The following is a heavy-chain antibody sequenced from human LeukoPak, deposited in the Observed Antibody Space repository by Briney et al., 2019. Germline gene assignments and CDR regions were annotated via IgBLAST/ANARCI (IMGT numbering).Heavy chain of an antibody. J-gene: IGHJ4*02. D-gene: IGHD1-7*01. Sequence: ASVKVSCKASGYTFTSYYMHWVRQAPGQGLEWMGIINPIGGSTSYAQKFQGRVTMTRDMSTSPVYMELSSLRSEDTAVYYCARDSGKLELRYYFDYWGQGTLVTVSS. CDR3: ARDSGKLELRYYFDY. CDR1: GYTFTSYY. CDR2: INPIGGST. V-gene: IGHV1-46*01.